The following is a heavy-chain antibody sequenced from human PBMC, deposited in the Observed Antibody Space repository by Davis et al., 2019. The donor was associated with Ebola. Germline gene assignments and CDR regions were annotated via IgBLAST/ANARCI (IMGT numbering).Heavy chain of an antibody. J-gene: IGHJ5*02. Sequence: PGGSLRLSCEVSGFTFSSYAMSWVRQAPGKGLQWVSGINDIGGNPQPADSVKGRFTISRDNSKNTLYLLMDSLRAEDSAVYYCVGDDGDSVEDGWFDPWGQGTLVTVSS. D-gene: IGHD4-17*01. CDR1: GFTFSSYA. CDR2: INDIGGNP. CDR3: VGDDGDSVEDGWFDP. V-gene: IGHV3-23*01.